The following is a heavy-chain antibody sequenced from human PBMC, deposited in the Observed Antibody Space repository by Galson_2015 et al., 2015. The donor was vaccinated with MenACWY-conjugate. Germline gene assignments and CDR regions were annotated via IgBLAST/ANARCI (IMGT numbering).Heavy chain of an antibody. CDR1: GFTFSNYG. CDR2: ITRTNIV. D-gene: IGHD2-2*01. V-gene: IGHV3-11*04. CDR3: ATGYCGSPGCSGYSRIFDA. J-gene: IGHJ4*02. Sequence: SLRLSCAASGFTFSNYGMSWIRQAPGKGLEWVSYITRTNIVYYADSVKGRFTISRDNAKNSLFLQVNSLRAEDTSVYYCATGYCGSPGCSGYSRIFDAWGQGTLVTVSS.